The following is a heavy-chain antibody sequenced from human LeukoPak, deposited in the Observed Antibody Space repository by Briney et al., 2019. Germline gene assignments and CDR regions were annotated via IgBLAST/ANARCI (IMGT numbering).Heavy chain of an antibody. CDR1: GFTVSSNY. V-gene: IGHV3-66*01. CDR2: IYSGGST. D-gene: IGHD1-26*01. CDR3: AREEYSGYFDY. Sequence: PGGSLRLSCAASGFTVSSNYMSSVRQAPGKGLEWVSVIYSGGSTYYADSVKGRFTISRDNAKNSLYLQMNSLRAEDTAVYYCAREEYSGYFDYWGQGTLVTVSS. J-gene: IGHJ4*02.